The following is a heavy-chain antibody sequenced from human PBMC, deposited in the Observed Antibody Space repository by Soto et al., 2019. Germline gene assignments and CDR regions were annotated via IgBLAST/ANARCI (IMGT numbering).Heavy chain of an antibody. Sequence: PSETLSLTCTVSGGSISSGGYYWSWIRQHPGKGLEWIGYIYYSGSTYYNPSLKSRVTISVDTSKNQFSLKLSSVTAADTAVYYCARVVNDFQADFDYWGQGTLVTVSS. D-gene: IGHD3-3*01. CDR2: IYYSGST. CDR1: GGSISSGGYY. V-gene: IGHV4-31*03. CDR3: ARVVNDFQADFDY. J-gene: IGHJ4*02.